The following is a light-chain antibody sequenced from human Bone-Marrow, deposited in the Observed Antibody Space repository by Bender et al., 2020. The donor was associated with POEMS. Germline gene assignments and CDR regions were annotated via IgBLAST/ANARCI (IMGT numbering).Light chain of an antibody. V-gene: IGLV1-40*01. CDR1: SFNIGADYD. CDR3: QSFDSSLSGSV. J-gene: IGLJ3*02. Sequence: QSVLTQPPSVSGAPGQRVTIPCSGGSFNIGADYDVHWYQQLPGAAPKLLIYSNTIRPSGVPDRFSGSKSGSSASLAIAGLQAEDEATYYCQSFDSSLSGSVFGGGTMLTVL. CDR2: SNT.